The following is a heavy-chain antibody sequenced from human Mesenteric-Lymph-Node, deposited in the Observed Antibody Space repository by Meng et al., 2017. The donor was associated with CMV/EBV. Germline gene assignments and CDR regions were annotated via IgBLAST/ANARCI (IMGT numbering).Heavy chain of an antibody. CDR3: ASGPGIAAAGDLDY. V-gene: IGHV1-18*01. CDR2: ISAYNGKK. Sequence: KTSGYTFTSHGLNWVRQAPGQGLEWMGWISAYNGKKNYAQKLQGRVTMTTDTSTSTAYMELRSLRSDDTAMYYCASGPGIAAAGDLDYWGQGTLVTVSS. D-gene: IGHD6-13*01. J-gene: IGHJ4*02. CDR1: GYTFTSHG.